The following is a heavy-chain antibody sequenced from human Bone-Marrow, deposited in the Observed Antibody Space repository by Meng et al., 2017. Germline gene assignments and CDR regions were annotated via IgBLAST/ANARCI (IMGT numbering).Heavy chain of an antibody. CDR3: ARSLHDVWSCWGN. CDR1: GGSISSTSYY. D-gene: IGHD3-3*01. J-gene: IGHJ4*02. CDR2: LSYSGST. Sequence: QLLPQASGPGPVKPSEPLSLTCTCSGGSISSTSYYWGWIRQPPGKGLEWIGSLSYSGSTYYNPSLKSRVTISVDTSKKQFSLKVNSVTAADTAVYYCARSLHDVWSCWGNWGQGTLVTVSS. V-gene: IGHV4-39*07.